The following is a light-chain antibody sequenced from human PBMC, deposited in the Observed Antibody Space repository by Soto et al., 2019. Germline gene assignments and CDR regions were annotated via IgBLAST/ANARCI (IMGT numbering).Light chain of an antibody. CDR1: QSISIW. CDR3: QQYNDYSWT. CDR2: KAS. J-gene: IGKJ1*01. Sequence: DIQMTQSPSTLSASVGDRDAITCRASQSISIWLAWYQQKPGKAPKLLIYKASSLESGVPSRFSGLGSGTEFTLTISSLQPDDFATYYCQQYNDYSWTFGQGTKVEIK. V-gene: IGKV1-5*03.